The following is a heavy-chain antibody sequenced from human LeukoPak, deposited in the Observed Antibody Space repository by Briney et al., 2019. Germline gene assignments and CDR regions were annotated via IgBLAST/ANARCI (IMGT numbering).Heavy chain of an antibody. V-gene: IGHV4-4*09. CDR2: IYTSGST. J-gene: IGHJ6*03. Sequence: SETLSLTCTVSGGSISSYYWSWIRQSPGKGLEWIGYIYTSGSTNYNPSLKSRVTISVDTSKNQFSLKLSSVTAADTAVYYCARHNRRSSGYQYYYYYMDVWGKGTTVTVSS. CDR1: GGSISSYY. CDR3: ARHNRRSSGYQYYYYYMDV. D-gene: IGHD6-19*01.